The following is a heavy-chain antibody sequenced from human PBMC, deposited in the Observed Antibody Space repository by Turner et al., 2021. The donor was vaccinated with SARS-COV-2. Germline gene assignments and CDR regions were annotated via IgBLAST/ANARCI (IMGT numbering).Heavy chain of an antibody. J-gene: IGHJ4*02. CDR2: ISFRSTKI. CDR1: GFTFSNYK. D-gene: IGHD2-15*01. Sequence: EVQLVESGRGLVKPGGSPSLSCTASGFTFSNYKMNWVRQAPGKGLEGVSSISFRSTKIYYADSVMGRFTISRDNAKNSLYLHMNSLRAEDTAVYYCARGSHEDLEEIDYWGQGTLVAVSS. V-gene: IGHV3-21*01. CDR3: ARGSHEDLEEIDY.